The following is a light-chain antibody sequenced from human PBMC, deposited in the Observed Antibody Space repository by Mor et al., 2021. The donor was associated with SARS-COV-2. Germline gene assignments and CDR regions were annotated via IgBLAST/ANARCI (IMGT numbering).Light chain of an antibody. Sequence: SVSSYLAWFQQKPGQAPRLLIYDASNRATGIPARFSGSGSGTDFTLTISSVEPEDFAVYYCQQRSNWPAITFGQGTRLDIK. J-gene: IGKJ5*01. CDR3: QQRSNWPAIT. CDR1: SVSSY. V-gene: IGKV3-11*01. CDR2: DAS.